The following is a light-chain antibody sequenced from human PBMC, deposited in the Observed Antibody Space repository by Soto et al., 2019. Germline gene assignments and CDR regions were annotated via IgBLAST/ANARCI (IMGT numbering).Light chain of an antibody. CDR2: LGP. J-gene: IGKJ1*01. Sequence: IVMTRSPSSICVTPRDPAVISCTASQSLLHSNGYNYQDWCLQMPVQSPQLLIYLGPTRASAVPDRFSGSGSGTDFTLKIARVEADDVGVYYCMQALQTPWTFGQLTNV. CDR1: QSLLHSNGYNY. V-gene: IGKV2-28*01. CDR3: MQALQTPWT.